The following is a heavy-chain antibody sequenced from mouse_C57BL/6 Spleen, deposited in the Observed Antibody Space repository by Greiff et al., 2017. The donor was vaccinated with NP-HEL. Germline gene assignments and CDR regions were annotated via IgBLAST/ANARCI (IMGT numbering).Heavy chain of an antibody. D-gene: IGHD4-1*01. V-gene: IGHV1-26*01. J-gene: IGHJ1*03. Sequence: EVQLQQSGPELVKPGASVTMSCKASGYTFTDYYMNWVKQSHGKSLEWIGDINPNNGGTGYNQKFKGKAILTVDKSSSTAYMELRSLTSEDSAVYYWAKKLTGTNWYFDVGGTGTPFTASS. CDR1: GYTFTDYY. CDR3: AKKLTGTNWYFDV. CDR2: INPNNGGT.